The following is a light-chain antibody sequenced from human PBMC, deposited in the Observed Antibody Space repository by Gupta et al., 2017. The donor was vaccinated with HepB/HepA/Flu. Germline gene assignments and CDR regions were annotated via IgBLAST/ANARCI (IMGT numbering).Light chain of an antibody. V-gene: IGKV3-11*01. CDR2: DAS. CDR1: QTVSRNY. Sequence: VLTQSPATLSLSPGERATLSCRASQTVSRNYLAWYQQKPGQAPRLLIYDASNRATDIPARFSGSGSGTDFTLTISMLDPEDFAVYYCQQRITWRLTFGQGTRLEI. J-gene: IGKJ5*01. CDR3: QQRITWRLT.